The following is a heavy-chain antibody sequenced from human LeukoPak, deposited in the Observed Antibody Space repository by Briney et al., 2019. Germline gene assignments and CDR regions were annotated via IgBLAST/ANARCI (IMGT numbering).Heavy chain of an antibody. V-gene: IGHV1-2*02. CDR1: GYSFTGYY. D-gene: IGHD6-19*01. J-gene: IGHJ4*02. CDR3: ARGVAGTPLTDY. CDR2: IHPNNGGT. Sequence: ASVKVSCKASGYSFTGYYIHWIRQAPGQGLEWMGWIHPNNGGTNYAQKFQGRVTMTRDTSISIAYMELSRLRSDDTAVYYCARGVAGTPLTDYWGQGTLVTVSS.